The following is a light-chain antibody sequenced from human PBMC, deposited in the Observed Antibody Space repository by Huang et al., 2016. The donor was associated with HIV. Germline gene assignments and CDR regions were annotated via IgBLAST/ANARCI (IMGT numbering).Light chain of an antibody. CDR2: GTS. CDR1: QRIGTY. V-gene: IGKV1-39*01. Sequence: DIQMTQSPSSLFTSIGDRVTIACRENQRIGTYLNWYQQRPGMAPNLLIYGTSNLQSGVPSSISGSGAGTYFSLTITSLQPGDFATYYCQQSYTTPLTFGQGTKVEI. J-gene: IGKJ1*01. CDR3: QQSYTTPLT.